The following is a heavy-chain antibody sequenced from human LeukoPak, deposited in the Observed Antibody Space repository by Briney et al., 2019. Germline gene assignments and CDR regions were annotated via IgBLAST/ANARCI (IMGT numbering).Heavy chain of an antibody. V-gene: IGHV3-30*01. Sequence: PGGSLRLSCAASAASGFTFSSYAFHWVRQAPGKGLEWVAVISYDGSNKYYADSVKGRFTISRDNSKNTLYLQMNSLRAEDTAVYYCARGNTRSLRPPGMRADAFDLWGQGTMVTVSS. J-gene: IGHJ3*01. D-gene: IGHD2-8*01. CDR2: ISYDGSNK. CDR1: GFTFSSYA. CDR3: ARGNTRSLRPPGMRADAFDL.